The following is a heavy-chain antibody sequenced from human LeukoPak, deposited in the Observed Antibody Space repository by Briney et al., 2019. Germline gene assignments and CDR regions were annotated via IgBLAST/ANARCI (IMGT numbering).Heavy chain of an antibody. D-gene: IGHD6-19*01. V-gene: IGHV3-23*01. J-gene: IGHJ4*02. CDR2: ITGSGGNT. CDR3: VGYSSGWYQSDY. CDR1: GFTFSSYA. Sequence: GRSLRLSCAASGFTFSSYAMSWVRQAPGKGLEWVSGITGSGGNTYYADSVKGRFTISRDNSKNTLYLQMNSLRDEDTAVYYCVGYSSGWYQSDYWGQGTLVTVSS.